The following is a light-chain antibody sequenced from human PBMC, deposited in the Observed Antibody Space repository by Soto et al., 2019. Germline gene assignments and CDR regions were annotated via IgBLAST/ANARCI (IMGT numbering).Light chain of an antibody. J-gene: IGLJ2*01. CDR3: QVWDSSSHHVV. Sequence: SYELTQPPSVSVAPGKTARITCGGNNMGSKSVHWYQQKPGQAPVLVIYHDSVRPSGIPERFSGSNSGNTATLTINSVEAGDEADDYCQVWDSSSHHVVFGGGTKLTVL. CDR1: NMGSKS. CDR2: HDS. V-gene: IGLV3-21*04.